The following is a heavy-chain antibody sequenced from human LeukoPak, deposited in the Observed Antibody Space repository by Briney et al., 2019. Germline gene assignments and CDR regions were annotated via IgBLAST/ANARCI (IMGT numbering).Heavy chain of an antibody. V-gene: IGHV3-7*02. Sequence: AGSLRLSCTASGFTFSNYWMNWVRQAPGKGLEWVANIKENGSEKYYVDSVKGRFTISRDNAKNSLYLQMNSLRAEDTAVYYCARRTSGAFAIWGQGTKVTVSS. CDR1: GFTFSNYW. CDR3: ARRTSGAFAI. CDR2: IKENGSEK. J-gene: IGHJ3*02.